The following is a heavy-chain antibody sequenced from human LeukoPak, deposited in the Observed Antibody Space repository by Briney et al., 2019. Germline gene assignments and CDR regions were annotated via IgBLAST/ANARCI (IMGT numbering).Heavy chain of an antibody. CDR1: GFTFSSYG. J-gene: IGHJ4*02. V-gene: IGHV3-30*02. CDR2: IRYDGSNE. Sequence: GGSLRLSCAASGFTFSSYGMHWVRQAPGKGLEWVAFIRYDGSNEYYADSVKGRFTISRDNSKNTLYLQMNNLRAEDTAIYYCAKDLSCSSASCRPDYWGQGTLVTVSS. CDR3: AKDLSCSSASCRPDY. D-gene: IGHD2-2*01.